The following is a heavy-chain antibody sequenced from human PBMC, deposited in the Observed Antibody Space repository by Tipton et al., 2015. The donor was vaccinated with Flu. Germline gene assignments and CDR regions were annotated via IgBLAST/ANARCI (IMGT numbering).Heavy chain of an antibody. CDR3: ARHTGDSVRGVIDY. CDR1: GYSIRSAYY. CDR2: IYHSETT. J-gene: IGHJ4*02. D-gene: IGHD3-10*02. Sequence: TLSLTCSVSGYSIRSAYYWGWVRRPPGKGLEWIGTIYHSETTYYNPSLKSRLTISVDTSKNQFSLRLSSVTAADTAVYYCARHTGDSVRGVIDYWGQGTLVTVSS. V-gene: IGHV4-38-2*01.